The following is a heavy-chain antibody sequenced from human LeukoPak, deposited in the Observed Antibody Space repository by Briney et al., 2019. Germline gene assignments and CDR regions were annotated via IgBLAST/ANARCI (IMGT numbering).Heavy chain of an antibody. CDR3: AKDLYWVVVVNFFDY. J-gene: IGHJ4*02. CDR2: ISSSSSTI. V-gene: IGHV3-48*01. Sequence: PGGSLRLSCAASGFTFSSYSMNWVRQAPGKGLEWVSYISSSSSTIYYADSVKGRFTISRDNAKNSLYLQMNSLRAEDTAVYYCAKDLYWVVVVNFFDYWGQGTLVTVSS. D-gene: IGHD3-22*01. CDR1: GFTFSSYS.